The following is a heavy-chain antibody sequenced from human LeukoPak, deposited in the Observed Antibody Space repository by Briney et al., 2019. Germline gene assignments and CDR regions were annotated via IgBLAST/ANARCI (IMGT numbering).Heavy chain of an antibody. CDR2: IRYDGSNK. CDR3: AKDNNVWGSYRYYFDY. V-gene: IGHV3-30*02. CDR1: GFTFSSYG. Sequence: GGSLRLSCAASGFTFSSYGMHWVRQAPGKGLEWVAFIRYDGSNKYYAGSVKGRFTISRDNSKNTLYLQMNSLRAEDTAVYYCAKDNNVWGSYRYYFDYWGQGTLVTVSS. D-gene: IGHD3-16*02. J-gene: IGHJ4*02.